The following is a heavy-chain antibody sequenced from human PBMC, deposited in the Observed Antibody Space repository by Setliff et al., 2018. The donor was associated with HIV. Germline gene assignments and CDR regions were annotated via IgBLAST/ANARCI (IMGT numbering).Heavy chain of an antibody. Sequence: SETLSLTCAVSGGSMRSSGYSWSWIRQAPGKGLQWIGFIYNSVTTNYNPSLKSRATISLDTSKNQFSLKLTSVTAADTAVYYCARGGTSSNWFGPWGQGTLVTVSS. CDR1: GGSMRSSGYS. J-gene: IGHJ5*02. D-gene: IGHD2-2*01. CDR2: IYNSVTT. V-gene: IGHV4-61*08. CDR3: ARGGTSSNWFGP.